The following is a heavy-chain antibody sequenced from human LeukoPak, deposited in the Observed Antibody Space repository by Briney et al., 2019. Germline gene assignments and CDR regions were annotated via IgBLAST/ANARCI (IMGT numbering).Heavy chain of an antibody. CDR3: ARGMYSSGWGPFDY. CDR1: GGTFSSYA. J-gene: IGHJ4*02. Sequence: SVKVSCKASGGTFSSYAISWVRQAPGQGLEWMGGIIPIFGTANYAQKFQGRVTITTAESTSTAYMELSSLRSEDTAVYYCARGMYSSGWGPFDYWGQGTLVTVSS. D-gene: IGHD6-19*01. V-gene: IGHV1-69*05. CDR2: IIPIFGTA.